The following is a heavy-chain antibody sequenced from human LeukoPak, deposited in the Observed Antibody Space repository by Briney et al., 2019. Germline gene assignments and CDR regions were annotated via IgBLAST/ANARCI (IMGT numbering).Heavy chain of an antibody. D-gene: IGHD6-19*01. CDR1: GSIFTSYW. J-gene: IGHJ4*02. CDR2: IYPGDSDT. V-gene: IGHV5-51*01. CDR3: ARHQWLTSVDY. Sequence: GESLQISCQGSGSIFTSYWIGWVRQLPGKGLEWMGIIYPGDSDTRYSPSFQGQLTISADKSNSTAYLQRSSLKASDTAMYYCARHQWLTSVDYWGQGTLVTVSS.